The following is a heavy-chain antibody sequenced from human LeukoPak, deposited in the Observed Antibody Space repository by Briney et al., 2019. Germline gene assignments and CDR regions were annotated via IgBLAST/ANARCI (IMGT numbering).Heavy chain of an antibody. CDR1: GFTFSSYA. Sequence: PGGSLRLSCAASGFTFSSYAMHWVRQAPGKGLEWVAVISYDGSNKYYADSVKGRFTISRDNSKNTLYLQMNSLRAEDTAVYYCARAEWESEVEDAFDIWGQGTMVTVSS. V-gene: IGHV3-30-3*01. J-gene: IGHJ3*02. CDR2: ISYDGSNK. D-gene: IGHD1-26*01. CDR3: ARAEWESEVEDAFDI.